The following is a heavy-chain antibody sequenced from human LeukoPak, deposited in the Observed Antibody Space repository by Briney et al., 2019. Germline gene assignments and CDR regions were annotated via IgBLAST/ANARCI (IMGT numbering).Heavy chain of an antibody. CDR1: GGSVSSGSYY. CDR3: ARGINY. CDR2: IYYSGST. J-gene: IGHJ4*02. V-gene: IGHV4-61*01. D-gene: IGHD5-24*01. Sequence: SETLSLTCTVSGGSVSSGSYYWSWIRQPPGKGLEWIGYIYYSGSTNYNPSLKSRVTISVDTSKNQFSLKLSSVTAADTAVYYCARGINYWGQGALVTVSS.